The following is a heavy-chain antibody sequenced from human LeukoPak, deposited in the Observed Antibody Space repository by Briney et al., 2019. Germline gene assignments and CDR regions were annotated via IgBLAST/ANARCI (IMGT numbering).Heavy chain of an antibody. CDR1: GFTFSPYA. D-gene: IGHD3-10*01. V-gene: IGHV3-30*04. CDR3: ARAMVRGVLPY. J-gene: IGHJ4*02. Sequence: GGSLRLSCAASGFTFSPYAMHWLRQAPGKGLEWVAVISNDGIIQYYADSVKGRFTISRDNPKSTLHLQMNSLRSEDTAVYYCARAMVRGVLPYWGQGTLVTVSS. CDR2: ISNDGIIQ.